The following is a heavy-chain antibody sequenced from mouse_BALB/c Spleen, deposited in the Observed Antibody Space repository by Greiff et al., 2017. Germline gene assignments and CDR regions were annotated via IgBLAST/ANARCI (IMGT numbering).Heavy chain of an antibody. D-gene: IGHD2-14*01. J-gene: IGHJ2*01. Sequence: LVKTGASVKISCKASGYSFTGYYMHWVKQSHGKSLEWIGYISCYNGATSYNQKFKGKATFTVDTSSSTAYMQFNSLTSEDSAVYYCARGGYRYDEGYYFDYWGQGTTLTVSS. V-gene: IGHV1S34*01. CDR3: ARGGYRYDEGYYFDY. CDR2: ISCYNGAT. CDR1: GYSFTGYY.